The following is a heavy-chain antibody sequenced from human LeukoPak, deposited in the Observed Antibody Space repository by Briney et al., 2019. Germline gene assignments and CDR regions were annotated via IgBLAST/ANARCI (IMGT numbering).Heavy chain of an antibody. CDR1: GFTFSNYS. CDR2: ISGSGGST. D-gene: IGHD1-1*01. J-gene: IGHJ4*02. V-gene: IGHV3-23*01. Sequence: GGSLRLSCAAAGFTFSNYSMTWVRQAPGRGLEWVSSISGSGGSTYYADSVKGRFTISRDNSKNTLYLQMYSLRAEDTAVYYCAKVEGASKASVYWGQGALVTVSS. CDR3: AKVEGASKASVY.